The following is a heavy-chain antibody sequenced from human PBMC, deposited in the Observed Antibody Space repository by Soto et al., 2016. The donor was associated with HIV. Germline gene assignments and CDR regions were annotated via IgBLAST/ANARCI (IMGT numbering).Heavy chain of an antibody. CDR2: ITSSSNYI. V-gene: IGHV3-21*01. J-gene: IGHJ4*02. D-gene: IGHD6-13*01. CDR1: GFTFSSYS. Sequence: EVQLVESGGGLVKPGGSLRLSCAASGFTFSSYSMNWVRQAPGKGLEWVSSITSSSNYIYYADSVKGRFTISRDNAKNSLYLQMNSLRVDDTAVYYCAREKGQQLPLDYWGQRTLVTVSS. CDR3: AREKGQQLPLDY.